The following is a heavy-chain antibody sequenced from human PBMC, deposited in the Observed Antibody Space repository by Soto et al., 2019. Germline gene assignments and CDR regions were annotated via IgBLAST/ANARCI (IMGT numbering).Heavy chain of an antibody. CDR2: ISYDGSNK. Sequence: GGSLRLSCAASGFTFSSYAMSWVRQAPGKGLEWVAVISYDGSNKYYADSVKGRFTISRDNSKNTLYLQMNSLRAEDTAVYYCARGNGLRYFDWLSPWFDPWGQGTLVTVSS. V-gene: IGHV3-30-3*01. J-gene: IGHJ5*02. CDR3: ARGNGLRYFDWLSPWFDP. D-gene: IGHD3-9*01. CDR1: GFTFSSYA.